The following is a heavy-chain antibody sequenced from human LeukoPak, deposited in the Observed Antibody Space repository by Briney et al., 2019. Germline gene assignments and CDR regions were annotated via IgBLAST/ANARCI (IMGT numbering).Heavy chain of an antibody. V-gene: IGHV3-23*01. CDR3: AKVLKRFGDFDY. CDR2: ISGSGGST. J-gene: IGHJ4*02. D-gene: IGHD3-10*01. Sequence: GGSLRLSCAASGFTFSNSAMSWVRQAPGKGLEWVSAISGSGGSTYYADSVKGRFTISRDNSKNTLYLQMNSLRAEDTAVYYCAKVLKRFGDFDYWGQGTLVTVSS. CDR1: GFTFSNSA.